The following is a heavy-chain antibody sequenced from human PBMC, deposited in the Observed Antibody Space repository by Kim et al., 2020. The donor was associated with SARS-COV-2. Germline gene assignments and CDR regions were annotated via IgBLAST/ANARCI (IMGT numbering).Heavy chain of an antibody. D-gene: IGHD6-6*01. Sequence: SVKVSCKASGDNFNIYVIAWVRQAPGHGLEWMGDIIPVFGTVNFAPKFQGRVTITADESTNTAYMELSSLKSDDTAVYYCAREWQLVLDHWGQGSLVTV. J-gene: IGHJ4*02. CDR2: IIPVFGTV. CDR3: AREWQLVLDH. CDR1: GDNFNIYV. V-gene: IGHV1-69*13.